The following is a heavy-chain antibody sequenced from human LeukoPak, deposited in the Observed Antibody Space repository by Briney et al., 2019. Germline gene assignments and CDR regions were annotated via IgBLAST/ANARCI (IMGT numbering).Heavy chain of an antibody. CDR3: ASGLFLWFGGSS. D-gene: IGHD3-10*01. J-gene: IGHJ4*02. CDR1: GFTFSSYT. Sequence: GGSLRLSCAVSGFTFSSYTMNWVRQAPGKGLEWVSSISNSSSYIYYADSVKGRFTISRDNAKNSLYLQMNSLRAEDTAVYYCASGLFLWFGGSSWGQGTLVTVSS. CDR2: ISNSSSYI. V-gene: IGHV3-21*01.